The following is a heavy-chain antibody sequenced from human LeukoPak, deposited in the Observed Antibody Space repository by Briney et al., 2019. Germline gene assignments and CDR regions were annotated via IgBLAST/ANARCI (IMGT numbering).Heavy chain of an antibody. CDR2: IYGGGST. D-gene: IGHD3-16*01. Sequence: PGGSLRLSCAASGFTVSSNYMTWVRQAPGKGLAWVSVIYGGGSTIYADSVKGRFTISRDNSKNTLYLQMNSLIADDTAVHYCVKGGNGPFEHWGQGALVTVSS. CDR3: VKGGNGPFEH. J-gene: IGHJ4*02. V-gene: IGHV3-53*01. CDR1: GFTVSSNY.